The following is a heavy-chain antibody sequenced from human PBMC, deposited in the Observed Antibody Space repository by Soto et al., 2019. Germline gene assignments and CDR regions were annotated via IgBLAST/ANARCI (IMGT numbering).Heavy chain of an antibody. D-gene: IGHD4-17*01. CDR2: ISSDGSEK. CDR1: GFTFSTYG. Sequence: QVQLVESGGGVVQPGRSLRLSYAASGFTFSTYGVHWVRQAPGKGLEWVAVISSDGSEKYYAGSVKGRVSISRDNSKSTLYLQMDSLRAEDTAVYYCAKGAVTTSLYYFDYWGQGTLVTVSS. V-gene: IGHV3-30*18. CDR3: AKGAVTTSLYYFDY. J-gene: IGHJ4*02.